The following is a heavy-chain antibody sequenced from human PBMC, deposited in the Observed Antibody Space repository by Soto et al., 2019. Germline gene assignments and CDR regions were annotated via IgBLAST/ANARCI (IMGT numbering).Heavy chain of an antibody. D-gene: IGHD6-13*01. V-gene: IGHV1-3*01. CDR1: GYTFTSYA. J-gene: IGHJ5*02. Sequence: GASVKGYCKASGYTFTSYAMHLVRQEKGQRLEWMAWINAGNGNTKYSQKFQGRVTITRDTSTSTAYMELSSLRSEDTAVYYCARERSAAGTGWFDPWGQGTLVTVSS. CDR3: ARERSAAGTGWFDP. CDR2: INAGNGNT.